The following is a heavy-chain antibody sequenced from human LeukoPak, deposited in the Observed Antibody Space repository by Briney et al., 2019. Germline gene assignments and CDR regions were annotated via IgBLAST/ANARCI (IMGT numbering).Heavy chain of an antibody. V-gene: IGHV3-30*04. J-gene: IGHJ4*02. D-gene: IGHD2-21*01. CDR1: GFTFSTYA. CDR3: ARSTVATCCGDEDH. Sequence: PGGSLRLSCAGTGFTFSTYAMNWVRQAPGKGLEWVAIISNDGTNKYYADSVKGRFTVSRDNSKNTLYLQMNSLRVEDTAVYYCARSTVATCCGDEDHWGQGTLVTVSS. CDR2: ISNDGTNK.